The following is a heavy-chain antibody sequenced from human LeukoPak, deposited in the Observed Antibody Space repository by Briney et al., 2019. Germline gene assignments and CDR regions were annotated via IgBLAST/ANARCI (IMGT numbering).Heavy chain of an antibody. D-gene: IGHD6-6*01. Sequence: GGSLRLSCAASGFAFSTYDMHWVRHATGKGLEWVSAIGVAGDTYYPGPVKGRFTILRENAKNSLYLQMNSLRAGDTAVYYCARGFVHAFDIWGQGTMVTVSS. V-gene: IGHV3-13*04. CDR2: IGVAGDT. J-gene: IGHJ3*02. CDR1: GFAFSTYD. CDR3: ARGFVHAFDI.